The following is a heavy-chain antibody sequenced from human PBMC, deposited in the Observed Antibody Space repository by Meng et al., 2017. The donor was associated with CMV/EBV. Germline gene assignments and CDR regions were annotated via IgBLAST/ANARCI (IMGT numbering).Heavy chain of an antibody. CDR3: ARGVPLGIIYSFDY. J-gene: IGHJ4*01. CDR2: ISVYNGHT. D-gene: IGHD2-21*01. V-gene: IGHV1-18*01. CDR1: GYTFTGYG. Sequence: QVQLVQSGVEVKKPGASGKVSCKASGYTFTGYGISWVRQAPGQGLEWMGWISVYNGHTNFAQNLQGRVTMTTDTSTSTAYVELRSLRSDDTAIYYCARGVPLGIIYSFDYWGQGTLVTVSS.